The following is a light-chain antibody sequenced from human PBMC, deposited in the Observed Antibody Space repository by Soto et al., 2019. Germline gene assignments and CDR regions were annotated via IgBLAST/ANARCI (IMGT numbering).Light chain of an antibody. Sequence: ILLTQYQATLAVSPGGRAPVSCGGSKRISSNLAWYQQKPGEAPRLLIYVASTMATSIPARFSGSSSGTKCTLTIISLKSEDFAVDYCHQYNNWHTWTVGRGTKVDIK. V-gene: IGKV3-15*01. CDR1: KRISSN. CDR2: VAS. CDR3: HQYNNWHTWT. J-gene: IGKJ1*01.